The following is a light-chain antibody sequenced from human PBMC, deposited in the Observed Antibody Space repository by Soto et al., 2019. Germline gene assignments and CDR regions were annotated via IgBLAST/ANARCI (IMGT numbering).Light chain of an antibody. CDR1: SSDVGTYNY. J-gene: IGLJ3*02. V-gene: IGLV2-14*01. Sequence: QSALTQPASVSGSPGQSITISCTGTSSDVGTYNYVSWYQHRPGKAPKLMIYDVSYRPSGVSNRFSGSKSANTTSLTISGLQAEDEADYYCSSYTTGKPQVFGGGTKLTVL. CDR3: SSYTTGKPQV. CDR2: DVS.